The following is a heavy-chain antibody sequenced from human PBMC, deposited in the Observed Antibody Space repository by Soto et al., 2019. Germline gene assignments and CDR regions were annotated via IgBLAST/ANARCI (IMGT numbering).Heavy chain of an antibody. CDR3: ARAGRGDPTRRPGYCSGGSCYTYYYYYGMDV. J-gene: IGHJ6*02. Sequence: SQTLSLTCAISGDSVSSNSAAWNWIRQSPSRGLEWLGRTYYRSKWYNDYAVSVKSRITINPDTSKNQFSLQLNSVTPEDTAVYYRARAGRGDPTRRPGYCSGGSCYTYYYYYGMDVWGQGTTVTVSS. V-gene: IGHV6-1*01. D-gene: IGHD2-15*01. CDR2: TYYRSKWYN. CDR1: GDSVSSNSAA.